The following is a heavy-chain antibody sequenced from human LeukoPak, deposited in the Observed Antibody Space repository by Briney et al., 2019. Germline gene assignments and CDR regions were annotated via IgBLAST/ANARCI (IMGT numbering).Heavy chain of an antibody. J-gene: IGHJ4*02. CDR1: GFTFSSYA. V-gene: IGHV3-23*01. CDR2: ISGSGGST. CDR3: ATVGATTGIEDY. D-gene: IGHD1-26*01. Sequence: SGGSLRLSCAASGFTFSSYAMSWVRQAPGKGLEWVSAISGSGGSTYYADSVKGRFTISRDNSKNTLYLQMNSLRAEDTAVYYCATVGATTGIEDYWGQGTLVTVSS.